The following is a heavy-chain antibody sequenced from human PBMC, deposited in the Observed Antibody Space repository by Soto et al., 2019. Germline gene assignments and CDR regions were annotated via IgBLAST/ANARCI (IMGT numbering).Heavy chain of an antibody. CDR3: GRLHQEDYHRHRDWFDP. V-gene: IGHV4-39*01. Sequence: PSETLSLTCTVSGGSVNSGTSYWAWLRQPPGKGLEWIGLISYGGTAFYSVSLNSRGTMSVDPSKNQFSLRLSSVTAADTAVYYCGRLHQEDYHRHRDWFDPWGQGSLVTVSS. D-gene: IGHD3-10*01. J-gene: IGHJ5*02. CDR1: GGSVNSGTSY. CDR2: ISYGGTA.